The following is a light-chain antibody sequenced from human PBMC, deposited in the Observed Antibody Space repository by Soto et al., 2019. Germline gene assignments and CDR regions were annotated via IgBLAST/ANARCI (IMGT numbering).Light chain of an antibody. V-gene: IGKV3-20*01. CDR1: QSVSSSY. CDR2: GAS. CDR3: QQYGRT. J-gene: IGKJ1*01. Sequence: EIGLTQSPGTLSLSPGERATLSCRASQSVSSSYLAWYQQKPGQAPRLLIYGASSRATGIPDRFSGSGSGTDFTLTISRLEPEDFAVYYCQQYGRTFGQGTKVDIK.